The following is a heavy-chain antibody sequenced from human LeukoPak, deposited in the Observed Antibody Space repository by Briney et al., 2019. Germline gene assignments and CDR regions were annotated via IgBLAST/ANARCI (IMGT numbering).Heavy chain of an antibody. Sequence: GGSLRLSCAASGFIFRNYVVAWVRQAPGKGLEWVSQISNSGGSTYYADSVKGRFTISRDNSKNTLYLQMNSLRAEDTAVYYCAKVAEQWLVRPPNYWGQGTLVTVSS. D-gene: IGHD6-19*01. CDR3: AKVAEQWLVRPPNY. CDR1: GFIFRNYV. CDR2: ISNSGGST. V-gene: IGHV3-23*01. J-gene: IGHJ4*02.